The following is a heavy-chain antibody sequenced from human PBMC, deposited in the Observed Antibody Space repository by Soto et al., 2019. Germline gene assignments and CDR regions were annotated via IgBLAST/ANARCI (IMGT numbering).Heavy chain of an antibody. D-gene: IGHD3-10*01. CDR1: GGSISSGGYY. J-gene: IGHJ4*02. Sequence: QVQLQESGPGLVKPSQTLSLTCTVSGGSISSGGYYWSWIRQHPGKGLEWIGYIYYSGSTYYNPSLKRRVTISVDTSKNQFSLMLSSVTAADTAVYYCARGVTMVRGVIHTPYFDYWGQGTLVTVSS. CDR2: IYYSGST. V-gene: IGHV4-31*03. CDR3: ARGVTMVRGVIHTPYFDY.